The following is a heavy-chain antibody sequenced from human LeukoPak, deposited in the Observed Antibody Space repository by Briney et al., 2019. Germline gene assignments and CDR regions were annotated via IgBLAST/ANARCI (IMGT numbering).Heavy chain of an antibody. D-gene: IGHD3-22*01. J-gene: IGHJ4*02. CDR1: GGSFSGYY. Sequence: SETLSLTCAVYGGSFSGYYWSWIRQPPGKGLEWIGEINHSGSTNYKPSLKSRFTMSIDTSRNQFSMTLQFVTAADTAVYFCARAHSGFYLDTWGQGTLVTVSS. CDR3: ARAHSGFYLDT. V-gene: IGHV4-34*01. CDR2: INHSGST.